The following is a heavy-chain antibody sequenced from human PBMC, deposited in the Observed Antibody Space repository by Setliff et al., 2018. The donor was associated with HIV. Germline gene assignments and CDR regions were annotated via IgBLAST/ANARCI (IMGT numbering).Heavy chain of an antibody. CDR1: GGSFSSYY. CDR2: INHSGST. D-gene: IGHD4-17*01. Sequence: PSETLSLTCAVYGGSFSSYYWIWIRQPPGKGLEWIGEINHSGSTAYNPSLKSRVTISVDTSKSQFSLKLNSVTAADTAVYYCARFEVTTVTTRDYWGQGTLVTVSS. CDR3: ARFEVTTVTTRDY. V-gene: IGHV4-34*01. J-gene: IGHJ4*02.